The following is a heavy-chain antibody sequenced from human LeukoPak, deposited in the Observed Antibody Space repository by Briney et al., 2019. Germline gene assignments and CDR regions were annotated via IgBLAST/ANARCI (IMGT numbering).Heavy chain of an antibody. D-gene: IGHD3-9*01. Sequence: GGPLRLSCAASGFTFSSYDMHWVRQATGKGLEWVSAIGTAGDTYYPGSVKGRFTISRENAKNSLYLQMNSLRAEDTAVYYCARDQRYFDGHGSGYYYGMDVWGQGTTVTVSS. J-gene: IGHJ6*02. CDR1: GFTFSSYD. CDR3: ARDQRYFDGHGSGYYYGMDV. V-gene: IGHV3-13*01. CDR2: IGTAGDT.